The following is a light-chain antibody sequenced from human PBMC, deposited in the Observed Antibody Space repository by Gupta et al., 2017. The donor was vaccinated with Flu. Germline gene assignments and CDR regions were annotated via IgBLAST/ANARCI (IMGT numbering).Light chain of an antibody. V-gene: IGLV1-47*01. J-gene: IGLJ3*02. CDR2: RNN. Sequence: QSVLTQPPSASGPPGQRVTISWSGSSSNIGSNYVYWYQQLPGTAPTHLIYRNNQRPPGGPDRCSGSKSGTSASLAISGLRSEDEADYYCAAWDDSLSGPVFGGGTKLTVL. CDR1: SSNIGSNY. CDR3: AAWDDSLSGPV.